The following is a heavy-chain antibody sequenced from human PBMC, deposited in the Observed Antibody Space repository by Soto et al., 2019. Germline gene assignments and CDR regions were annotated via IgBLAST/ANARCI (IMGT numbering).Heavy chain of an antibody. CDR1: GGSFSGYY. CDR3: AGRLIEAPEWFDP. V-gene: IGHV4-34*01. Sequence: PSETLSLTCAVYGGSFSGYYWSWIRQPPGKGLEWIGEINHSGATNYNPSLRSRVTLSVDKSNNQVSLRLNSVTAADTAVYYCAGRLIEAPEWFDPWGPGTLVTVSS. CDR2: INHSGAT. J-gene: IGHJ5*02. D-gene: IGHD6-6*01.